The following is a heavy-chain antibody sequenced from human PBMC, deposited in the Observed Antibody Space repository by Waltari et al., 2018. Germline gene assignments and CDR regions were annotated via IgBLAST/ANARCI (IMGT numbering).Heavy chain of an antibody. J-gene: IGHJ2*01. V-gene: IGHV3-21*01. CDR1: GLTFRTYS. CDR2: ISSSSSYI. Sequence: EVQLVESGGGLVKPGGSLRLSCAASGLTFRTYSIPWVRQAPGKGLEWVSSISSSSSYIYYADSVKGRFTISRDNAKNSLYLQMNSLRAEDTAVYYCASSLMQDWYFDLWGRGTLVTVSS. CDR3: ASSLMQDWYFDL.